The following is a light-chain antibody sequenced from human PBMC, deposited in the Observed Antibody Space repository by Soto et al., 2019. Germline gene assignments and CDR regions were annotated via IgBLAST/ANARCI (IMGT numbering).Light chain of an antibody. CDR2: DAY. CDR1: QSISSW. Sequence: QLSRSPSTLSASVGDRVTITCRASQSISSWLAWYQQKPGKAPKLLIYDAYSLESGTPSRFSGRRSGTEFTLTIASVQPEDFATYYCQQYNSYSFGQGTKVDIK. J-gene: IGKJ1*01. CDR3: QQYNSYS. V-gene: IGKV1-5*01.